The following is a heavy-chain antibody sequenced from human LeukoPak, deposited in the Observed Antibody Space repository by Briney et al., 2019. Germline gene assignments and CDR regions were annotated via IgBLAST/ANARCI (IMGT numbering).Heavy chain of an antibody. J-gene: IGHJ4*02. V-gene: IGHV3-23*01. CDR2: ISGSGGST. CDR1: GFTFSSYA. Sequence: GGSLRLSCAASGFTFSSYAMSWVRQAPGKGLEWVSAISGSGGSTYCADSVKGRFTISRDNSKNTLYLQMNSLRAEDTAVYYCAKERIQIVGATTFDYWGQGTLVTVSS. CDR3: AKERIQIVGATTFDY. D-gene: IGHD1-26*01.